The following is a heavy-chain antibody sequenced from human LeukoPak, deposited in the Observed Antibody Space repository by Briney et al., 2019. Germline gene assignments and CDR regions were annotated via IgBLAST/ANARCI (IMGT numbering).Heavy chain of an antibody. Sequence: PGGSLRLSCAASGFTFSSYSMNWVRQAPGKGLEWVSSISSSSSYIYYADSVKGRFTISRDNAKNSLYLQMNSLRAEDTAVYYCARRTRGIAAAGAFDIRGQGTMVTVSS. J-gene: IGHJ3*02. CDR1: GFTFSSYS. D-gene: IGHD6-13*01. V-gene: IGHV3-21*01. CDR2: ISSSSSYI. CDR3: ARRTRGIAAAGAFDI.